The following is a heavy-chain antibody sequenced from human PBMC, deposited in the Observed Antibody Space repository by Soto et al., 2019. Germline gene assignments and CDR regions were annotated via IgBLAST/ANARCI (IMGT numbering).Heavy chain of an antibody. CDR3: TKDFSDYSSSLFDY. CDR1: GFTFNIYG. D-gene: IGHD6-6*01. J-gene: IGHJ4*02. Sequence: PGGSLRLSCAASGFTFNIYGIHWVRQAPDKGLEWVALXSYXXSXXXXXDXXXGRFTISRDNSKNTLFLHMNSLRAEDTAIYYCTKDFSDYSSSLFDYWGQGTLVTASS. V-gene: IGHV3-30*18. CDR2: XSYXXSXX.